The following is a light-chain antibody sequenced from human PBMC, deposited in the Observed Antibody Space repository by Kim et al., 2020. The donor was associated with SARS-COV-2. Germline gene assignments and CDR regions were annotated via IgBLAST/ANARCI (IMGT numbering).Light chain of an antibody. J-gene: IGKJ1*01. Sequence: SPGESAPPSCRARQSVSNNDVAWYQHKPGQAPRLLICDASRRATGIADRFSGSGSGTDFTLTISRLEPEDFAVYHCQQHGSAPWTFGQGTKVDIK. CDR3: QQHGSAPWT. CDR1: QSVSNND. V-gene: IGKV3-20*01. CDR2: DAS.